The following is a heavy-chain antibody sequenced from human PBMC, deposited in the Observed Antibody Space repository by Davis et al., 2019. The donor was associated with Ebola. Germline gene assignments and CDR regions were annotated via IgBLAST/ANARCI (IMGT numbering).Heavy chain of an antibody. CDR3: ARFHTAGFDY. D-gene: IGHD2-21*02. Sequence: PGGSLRLSCTVSGGSISSYYWSWIRQPPGKGLEWIGYIYYSGSTNYNPSLKSRVTISVDTSKNQFSLKLSSVTAADTAVYYCARFHTAGFDYWGQGTLVTVSS. CDR2: IYYSGST. CDR1: GGSISSYY. V-gene: IGHV4-59*01. J-gene: IGHJ4*02.